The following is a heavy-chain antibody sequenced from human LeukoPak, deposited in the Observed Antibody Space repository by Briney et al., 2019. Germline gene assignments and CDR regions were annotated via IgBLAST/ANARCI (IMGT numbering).Heavy chain of an antibody. CDR2: IYYSGST. Sequence: SETLSLTCNVSGGSISSSSYYWGWIRQPPGKGLEWIGSIYYSGSTYYNPSLKSRVTISVDTSKNQFSLKLSSVTAADTAVYYCARDRGPLDYWGQGTLVTVSS. D-gene: IGHD3-10*01. V-gene: IGHV4-39*07. CDR3: ARDRGPLDY. J-gene: IGHJ4*02. CDR1: GGSISSSSYY.